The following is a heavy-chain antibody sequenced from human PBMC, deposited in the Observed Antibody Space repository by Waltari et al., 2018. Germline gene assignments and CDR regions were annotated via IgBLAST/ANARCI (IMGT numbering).Heavy chain of an antibody. V-gene: IGHV3-30*18. CDR1: GFVFSTFG. J-gene: IGHJ4*02. Sequence: QVQLVESGGGVVQPGRSLRLSCAASGFVFSTFGMHWVRQAPGKWLEWVAVISYDGSNKYCSAAVEGRFTIARDNSKNTLSLLMNSLRIEDTAVYYCAKPQANRGYTYDPIHFDSWGQGTLVTVSS. D-gene: IGHD5-18*01. CDR2: ISYDGSNK. CDR3: AKPQANRGYTYDPIHFDS.